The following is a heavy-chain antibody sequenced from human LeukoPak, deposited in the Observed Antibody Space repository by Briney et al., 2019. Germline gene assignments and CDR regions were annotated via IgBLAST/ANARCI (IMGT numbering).Heavy chain of an antibody. CDR3: ARVRCSGGSCYDFDY. D-gene: IGHD2-15*01. Sequence: SETLSLTCTVSGVSISTYYWSWLRQPPGKGLDWIGYIYYSGSTNYNPSLKSRVTISVDTSKNQFSLKLSSVTAADTAVYYCARVRCSGGSCYDFDYWGQGTLVTVSS. CDR1: GVSISTYY. V-gene: IGHV4-59*01. CDR2: IYYSGST. J-gene: IGHJ4*02.